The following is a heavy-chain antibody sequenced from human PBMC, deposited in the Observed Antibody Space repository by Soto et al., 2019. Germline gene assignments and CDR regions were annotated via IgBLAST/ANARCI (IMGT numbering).Heavy chain of an antibody. CDR3: ARVKRHYYYDSSGYYYGGGFDP. Sequence: GGSLRLSCAASGFTFSSYDMHWVRQATGKGLEWVSAIGTAGDTYYPGSVKGRFTISRENAKNSLYLQMNSLRAEDTAVYYCARVKRHYYYDSSGYYYGGGFDPWGQGTLVTVSS. CDR1: GFTFSSYD. V-gene: IGHV3-13*01. D-gene: IGHD3-22*01. J-gene: IGHJ5*02. CDR2: IGTAGDT.